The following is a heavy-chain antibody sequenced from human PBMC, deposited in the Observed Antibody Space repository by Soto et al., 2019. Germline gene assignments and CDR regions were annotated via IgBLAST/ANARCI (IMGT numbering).Heavy chain of an antibody. CDR2: IYHSGST. V-gene: IGHV4-39*02. D-gene: IGHD5-12*01. CDR1: NGSISSSGYY. Sequence: QMQLQESGPGLVKPSETLSLTCTVSNGSISSSGYYWGWIRQPPGKGLAWIARIYHSGSTYYNPPPTSPLAISVDTSTTPFSLKLPSVTAAATAVYSCSTVANYSYSGMDVWGQGTTVTVSS. CDR3: STVANYSYSGMDV. J-gene: IGHJ6*02.